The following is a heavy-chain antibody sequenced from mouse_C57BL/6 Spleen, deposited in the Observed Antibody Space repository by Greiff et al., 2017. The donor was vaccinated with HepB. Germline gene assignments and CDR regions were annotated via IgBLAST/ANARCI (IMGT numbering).Heavy chain of an antibody. V-gene: IGHV1-4*01. CDR3: ARTGDYGSPFAY. Sequence: QVQLKQSGAELARPGASVKMSCKASGYTFTSYTMHWVKQRPGQGLEWIGYINPSSGYTKYNQKFKDKATLTADKSSSTAYMQLSSLTSEDSAVYYCARTGDYGSPFAYWGQGTLVTVSA. CDR2: INPSSGYT. J-gene: IGHJ3*01. CDR1: GYTFTSYT. D-gene: IGHD1-1*01.